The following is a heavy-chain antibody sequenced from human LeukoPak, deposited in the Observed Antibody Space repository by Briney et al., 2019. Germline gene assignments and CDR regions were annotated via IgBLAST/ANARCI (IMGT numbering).Heavy chain of an antibody. CDR1: GYTFTSYG. CDR3: ARAGQWLVPRFEGY. V-gene: IGHV1-18*01. J-gene: IGHJ4*02. Sequence: GASVKVSCKASGYTFTSYGISWVRQAPGQGLEWMGWISAYDGNTNYAQKLQGRVTITTDTSTSTAYMELRSLRSDDTAVYYCARAGQWLVPRFEGYWGQGTLVTVSS. CDR2: ISAYDGNT. D-gene: IGHD6-19*01.